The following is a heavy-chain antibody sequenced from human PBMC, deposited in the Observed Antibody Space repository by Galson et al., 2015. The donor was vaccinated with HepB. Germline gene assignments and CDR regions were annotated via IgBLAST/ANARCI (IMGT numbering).Heavy chain of an antibody. CDR3: ARNLFDYGDYADDY. Sequence: SVKVSCKASGYTFTRFGISWVRQAPGQGLEWLGWISVYNGKTNYAKNLQGRVKMTTDTSTTTAYMELSNLRSDDTAVYYCARNLFDYGDYADDYWGQGTLVTVSS. V-gene: IGHV1-18*01. J-gene: IGHJ4*02. CDR2: ISVYNGKT. D-gene: IGHD4-17*01. CDR1: GYTFTRFG.